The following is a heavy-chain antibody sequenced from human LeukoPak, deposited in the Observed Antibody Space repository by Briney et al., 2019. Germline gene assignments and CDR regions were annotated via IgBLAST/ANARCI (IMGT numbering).Heavy chain of an antibody. CDR1: GFTFSSYA. D-gene: IGHD6-19*01. J-gene: IGHJ4*02. CDR2: ISGSGGST. Sequence: GGSPRLSCAAPGFTFSSYAMSWVRQAPGKGLEWVSSISGSGGSTYYADSVKGRFTISRDNSKNTLYLQMNSLRVEDTAVYYCAKGLSSGWNLKGSDYWGQGTLVTVSS. CDR3: AKGLSSGWNLKGSDY. V-gene: IGHV3-23*01.